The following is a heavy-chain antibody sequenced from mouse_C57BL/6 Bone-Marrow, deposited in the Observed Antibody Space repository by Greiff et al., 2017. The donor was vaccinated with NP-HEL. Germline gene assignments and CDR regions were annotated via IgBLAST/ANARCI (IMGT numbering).Heavy chain of an antibody. CDR1: GYTFTSYG. J-gene: IGHJ4*01. Sequence: QVQLQQSGAELARPGASVKLSCKASGYTFTSYGISWVKQRTGQGLEWIGEIDPRSGNTYYNEKFKGKATLTADKSSSTAYMELRSLTSEDAAVYFCARGRSNIYAMDYWGQGTSVTVSS. CDR3: ARGRSNIYAMDY. D-gene: IGHD2-5*01. V-gene: IGHV1-81*01. CDR2: IDPRSGNT.